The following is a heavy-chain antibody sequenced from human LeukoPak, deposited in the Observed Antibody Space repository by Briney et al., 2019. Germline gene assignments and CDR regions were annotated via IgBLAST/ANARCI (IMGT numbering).Heavy chain of an antibody. Sequence: PGGSLRLSCAASGLTFSSSAMSWVRQAPGKGLEWVSVIYSGGSTYYADSVKGRFTISRDNSKNTLYLQMNSLRAEDTAVYYCARDYLTTYYYGMDVWGQGTTVTVSS. V-gene: IGHV3-66*01. D-gene: IGHD4/OR15-4a*01. CDR2: IYSGGST. CDR1: GLTFSSSA. J-gene: IGHJ6*02. CDR3: ARDYLTTYYYGMDV.